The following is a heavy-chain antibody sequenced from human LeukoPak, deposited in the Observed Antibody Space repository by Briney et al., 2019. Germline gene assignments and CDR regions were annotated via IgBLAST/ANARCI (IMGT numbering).Heavy chain of an antibody. V-gene: IGHV3-23*01. J-gene: IGHJ4*02. CDR2: ISGSGGST. CDR3: AKVLRAGGAPPFGGFDY. D-gene: IGHD4-23*01. CDR1: GFTFSSYA. Sequence: PGGSLRLSCAASGFTFSSYAMSWVRQAPGKGLEWVSAISGSGGSTYYADSVKGRFTISRDNSKNTLYLQMNSLRAEDTAVYYCAKVLRAGGAPPFGGFDYWGQGTLVTVSS.